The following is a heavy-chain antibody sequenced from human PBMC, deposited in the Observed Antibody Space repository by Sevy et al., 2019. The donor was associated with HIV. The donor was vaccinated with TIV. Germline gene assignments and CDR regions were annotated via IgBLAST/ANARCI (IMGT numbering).Heavy chain of an antibody. CDR2: ISDSGGST. Sequence: GRSLRLSCAASGFSFSRYAMKWVRQAPGKGLEWVSSISDSGGSTYYADSVKGRFTISRDNSKNTLYLQMNSLGAEDTAVYYCASLPTPYGGYPYYFDYWGQGTLVTVSS. J-gene: IGHJ4*02. V-gene: IGHV3-23*01. D-gene: IGHD5-12*01. CDR3: ASLPTPYGGYPYYFDY. CDR1: GFSFSRYA.